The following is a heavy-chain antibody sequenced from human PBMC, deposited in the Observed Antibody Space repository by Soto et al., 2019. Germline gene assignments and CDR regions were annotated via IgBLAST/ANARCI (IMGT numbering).Heavy chain of an antibody. CDR2: IYTGGNT. Sequence: EVQLVASGGGLVQPGGFLRLSCAASGFTVSTTNMIWVRQAPGTGLEWVSVIYTGGNTYFADSVRGRFTISRDNSKNTLYLQMNALRAEDTAVYYCARDSPYDYGTGSYLYGMDVWGQGTTVTVSS. J-gene: IGHJ6*02. D-gene: IGHD3-10*01. CDR3: ARDSPYDYGTGSYLYGMDV. CDR1: GFTVSTTN. V-gene: IGHV3-66*01.